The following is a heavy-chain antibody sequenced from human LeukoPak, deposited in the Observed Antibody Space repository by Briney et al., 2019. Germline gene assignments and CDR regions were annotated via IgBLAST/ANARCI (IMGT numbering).Heavy chain of an antibody. V-gene: IGHV4-34*01. Sequence: PSETLSLTCAVYGGSFSGYYWSWIRQPPGKGLEWIGNIYYTGSTYFNPSLESRVTISVDTSKNQFSLKLTSVTAADTAVYYCARRVSTVAMTTRDVFDIWGQGTMVTVSS. D-gene: IGHD5/OR15-5a*01. CDR3: ARRVSTVAMTTRDVFDI. CDR2: IYYTGST. CDR1: GGSFSGYY. J-gene: IGHJ3*02.